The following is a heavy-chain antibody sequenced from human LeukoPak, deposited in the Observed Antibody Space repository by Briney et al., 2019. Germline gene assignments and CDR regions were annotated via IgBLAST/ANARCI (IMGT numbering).Heavy chain of an antibody. CDR1: GFTFNSYA. Sequence: GGSLRLSCAASGFTFNSYAMSWVRQTPGKGLEWVSAISGSGGSTYYADSVKGRFTISRDNSKNTLYLQMNSLRAEDTAVYYCAKGLGYYDSSGFDYWGQGTLVTVSS. CDR2: ISGSGGST. D-gene: IGHD3-22*01. CDR3: AKGLGYYDSSGFDY. V-gene: IGHV3-23*01. J-gene: IGHJ4*02.